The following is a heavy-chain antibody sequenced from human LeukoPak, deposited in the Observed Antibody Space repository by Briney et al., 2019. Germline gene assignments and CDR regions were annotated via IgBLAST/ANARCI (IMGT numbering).Heavy chain of an antibody. D-gene: IGHD3-22*01. CDR2: ISGSGGSA. V-gene: IGHV3-23*01. Sequence: SGGSLRLSCAASGFTFRTYAMTWVRQAPGKGLEWVSAISGSGGSAFYADSVKGRFTISRGNSKNTLYLQMSSLKAEDTAVYYCARDLGDSSGYYHRYFDYWGQGTLVTVSS. J-gene: IGHJ4*02. CDR1: GFTFRTYA. CDR3: ARDLGDSSGYYHRYFDY.